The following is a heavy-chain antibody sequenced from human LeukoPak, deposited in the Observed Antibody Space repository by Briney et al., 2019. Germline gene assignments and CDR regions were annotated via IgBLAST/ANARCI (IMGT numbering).Heavy chain of an antibody. CDR1: GGSISNYY. J-gene: IGHJ5*02. CDR2: IYYSGST. Sequence: PSETLSLTCTVSGGSISNYYWSWIRQPPGKGLEWIGYIYYSGSTNYNPSLKSRVTISVDTSKNQFSLKLSSVTAADTAVYYCARDSPSNWFDPWGQGILVTVSS. CDR3: ARDSPSNWFDP. V-gene: IGHV4-59*01.